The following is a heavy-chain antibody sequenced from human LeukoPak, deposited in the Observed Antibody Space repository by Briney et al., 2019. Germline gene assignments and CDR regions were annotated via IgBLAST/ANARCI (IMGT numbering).Heavy chain of an antibody. D-gene: IGHD4-23*01. CDR1: GYTFTSYG. J-gene: IGHJ3*02. V-gene: IGHV1-2*02. Sequence: ASVKVSCKASGYTFTSYGISWVRQAPGQGLEWMGWINPNSGGTNYAQKFQGRVTMTRDTSISTAYMELSRLRSDDTAVYYCARGYGGNTLDAFDIWGQGTMVTVSS. CDR2: INPNSGGT. CDR3: ARGYGGNTLDAFDI.